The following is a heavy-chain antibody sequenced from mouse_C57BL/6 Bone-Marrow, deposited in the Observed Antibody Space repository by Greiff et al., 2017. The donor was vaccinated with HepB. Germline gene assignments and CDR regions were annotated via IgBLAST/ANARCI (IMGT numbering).Heavy chain of an antibody. D-gene: IGHD2-3*01. J-gene: IGHJ4*01. Sequence: VQLQQPGTELVKPGASVKLSCKASGYTFTSYWMHWVKQRPGQGLEWIGNINPSNGGTNYNEKFKSKATLTVDKSSSTAYMQLSSLTSEDSAVYYCARSVPGGYYNYYAMDYWGQGTSVTVSS. CDR2: INPSNGGT. CDR1: GYTFTSYW. V-gene: IGHV1-53*01. CDR3: ARSVPGGYYNYYAMDY.